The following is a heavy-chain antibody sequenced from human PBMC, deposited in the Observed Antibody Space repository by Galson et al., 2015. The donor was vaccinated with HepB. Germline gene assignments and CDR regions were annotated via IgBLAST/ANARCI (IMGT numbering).Heavy chain of an antibody. J-gene: IGHJ4*02. CDR3: ARADRMSIAARRGYFDY. Sequence: CAISGDSVSSNSAAWNWIRQSPSRGLEWLGRTYYRSKWYNDYAVSVKSRITINPDTSKNQFSLQLNSVTPEDTAVYYCARADRMSIAARRGYFDYWGQGTLVTVSS. D-gene: IGHD6-6*01. CDR2: TYYRSKWYN. V-gene: IGHV6-1*01. CDR1: GDSVSSNSAA.